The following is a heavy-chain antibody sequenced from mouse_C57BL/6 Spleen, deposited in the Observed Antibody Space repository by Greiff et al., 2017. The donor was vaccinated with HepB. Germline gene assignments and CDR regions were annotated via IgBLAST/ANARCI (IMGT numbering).Heavy chain of an antibody. CDR2: IYPGSGST. D-gene: IGHD1-1*01. CDR1: GYTFTSYW. Sequence: QVQLKQPGAELVKPGASVKMSCKASGYTFTSYWITWVKQRPGQGLEWIGDIYPGSGSTNYNEKFKSKATLTVDTSSSTAYMQLSSLTSEDSAVYYCARGGAFITTDFDYWGQGTTLTVSS. V-gene: IGHV1-55*01. J-gene: IGHJ2*01. CDR3: ARGGAFITTDFDY.